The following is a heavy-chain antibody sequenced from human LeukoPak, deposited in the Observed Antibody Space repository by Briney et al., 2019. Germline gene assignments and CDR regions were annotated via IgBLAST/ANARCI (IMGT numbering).Heavy chain of an antibody. D-gene: IGHD3-22*01. CDR3: ARWSGYYDSSGPPVDYYYYYYMDV. J-gene: IGHJ6*03. CDR1: GYTFTGYY. Sequence: GASVKVSCKASGYTFTGYYMHWVRQAPGQGLEWMGWINPNSGGTNYAQKFRGRVTMTRDTSISTAYMELSRLRSDDTAVYYCARWSGYYDSSGPPVDYYYYYYMDVWGKGTTVTISS. CDR2: INPNSGGT. V-gene: IGHV1-2*02.